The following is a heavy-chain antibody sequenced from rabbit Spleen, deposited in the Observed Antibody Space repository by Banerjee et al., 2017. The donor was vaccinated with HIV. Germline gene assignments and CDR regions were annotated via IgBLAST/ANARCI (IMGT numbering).Heavy chain of an antibody. D-gene: IGHD8-1*01. CDR1: GFSFSSRYY. J-gene: IGHJ6*01. CDR2: IASGSSGDI. Sequence: QSLEESGGDLVKPGASLTLTCTASGFSFSSRYYMCWVRQAPGKGLEWIACIASGSSGDIYYASWAKGRFTCSKASSTTVTLQMTSLTAADTATYFCARDTGTSFSTYGMDLWGPGTLVTVS. CDR3: ARDTGTSFSTYGMDL. V-gene: IGHV1S40*01.